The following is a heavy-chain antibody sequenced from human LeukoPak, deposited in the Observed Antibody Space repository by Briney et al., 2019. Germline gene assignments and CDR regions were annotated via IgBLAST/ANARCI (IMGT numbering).Heavy chain of an antibody. Sequence: GGSLTLSCAASGFTFSSYAMLWLRQAPGKGLEYVSAISSNGGSTYYANSVKGRFTISRDNSKNTLYLQMGSLRAKDMAVYYCARRRGYSYDLDYWGQGTLVTVSS. CDR3: ARRRGYSYDLDY. CDR1: GFTFSSYA. CDR2: ISSNGGST. J-gene: IGHJ4*02. V-gene: IGHV3-64*01. D-gene: IGHD5-18*01.